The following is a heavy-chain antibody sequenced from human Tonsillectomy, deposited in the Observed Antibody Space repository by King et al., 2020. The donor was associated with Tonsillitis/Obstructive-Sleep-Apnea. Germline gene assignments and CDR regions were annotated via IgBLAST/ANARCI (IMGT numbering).Heavy chain of an antibody. CDR3: ARADRGGYCSGGSCYSSFDY. D-gene: IGHD2-15*01. V-gene: IGHV3-30*01. CDR2: ISYDGSNK. J-gene: IGHJ4*02. Sequence: QLVESGGGVVQPGRSLRLSCAASGFTFSSYAMHWVRQAPGKGLEWVAVISYDGSNKYYADSVKGRFTISRDNSKNTLYLQMNSLRAEDTAVDYCARADRGGYCSGGSCYSSFDYWGQGTLVTVSS. CDR1: GFTFSSYA.